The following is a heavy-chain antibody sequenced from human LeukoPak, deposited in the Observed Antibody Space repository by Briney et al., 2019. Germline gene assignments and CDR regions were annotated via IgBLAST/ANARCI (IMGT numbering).Heavy chain of an antibody. J-gene: IGHJ4*02. CDR1: GSTFSRFW. CDR3: ARDTYRFDDY. CDR2: IKEDGSDK. Sequence: GGSLSLSCEALGSTFSRFWRGWSGQAPGKGREGVAAIKEDGSDKYYVDSVKGRFTISRDNAKNSLYLQMSSLRAEDTAIYYCARDTYRFDDYWGQGTLVTVSS. V-gene: IGHV3-7*01.